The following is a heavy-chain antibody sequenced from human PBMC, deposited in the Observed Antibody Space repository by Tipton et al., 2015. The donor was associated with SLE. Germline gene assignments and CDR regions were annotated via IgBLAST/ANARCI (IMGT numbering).Heavy chain of an antibody. J-gene: IGHJ3*02. CDR2: ISSSGSTI. CDR1: GFTFSSYE. V-gene: IGHV3-48*03. CDR3: ARGYWLVLFDAFDI. D-gene: IGHD6-19*01. Sequence: SLRLSCAASGFTFSSYEMNWVRRAPGKGLEWVSYISSSGSTIYYADSVKGRFTISRDNAKNSLYLQMNSLRAEDTAVYYCARGYWLVLFDAFDIWGQGTMVTVSS.